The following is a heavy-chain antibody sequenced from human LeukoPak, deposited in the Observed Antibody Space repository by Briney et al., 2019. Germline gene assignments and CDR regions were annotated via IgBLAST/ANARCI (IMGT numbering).Heavy chain of an antibody. J-gene: IGHJ5*02. V-gene: IGHV1-58*01. CDR3: AAGPYDFWSGQKFVDP. Sequence: SVKVSCKASGFTFTSSAVQWVRQARGQRLEWIGWIVVGSGNTNYAQKFQERVTITRDMSTSTAYMELSSLRSEDTAVYYCAAGPYDFWSGQKFVDPWGQGTLVTVSS. CDR1: GFTFTSSA. D-gene: IGHD3-3*01. CDR2: IVVGSGNT.